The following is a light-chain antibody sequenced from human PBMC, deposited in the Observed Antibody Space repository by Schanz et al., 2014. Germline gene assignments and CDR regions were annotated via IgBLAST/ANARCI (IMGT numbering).Light chain of an antibody. CDR3: QQYNNWPPWT. CDR1: QSSSNNY. J-gene: IGKJ1*01. CDR2: GAS. V-gene: IGKV3-20*01. Sequence: EIVLTQSPGTLSLSPGERATLSCRASQSSSNNYLAWYQQKPGQAPRLLIYGASSRATGIPDRFSGSGSGTEFTLTISSLQSEDFAVYYCQQYNNWPPWTFGQGTKVEVK.